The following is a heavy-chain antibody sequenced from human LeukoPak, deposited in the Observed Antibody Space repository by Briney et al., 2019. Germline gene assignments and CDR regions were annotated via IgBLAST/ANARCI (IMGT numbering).Heavy chain of an antibody. J-gene: IGHJ4*02. CDR1: GGSFSGYY. CDR2: INHSGST. Sequence: TSETLSLTCAVYGGSFSGYYWSWIRQPPGKGLEWIGEINHSGSTNYNPSLKSRVTISVDTSKNQFSLKLSSVTAADTAVYYCARGRVSYFDYWGQGTLVTVSS. V-gene: IGHV4-34*01. CDR3: ARGRVSYFDY.